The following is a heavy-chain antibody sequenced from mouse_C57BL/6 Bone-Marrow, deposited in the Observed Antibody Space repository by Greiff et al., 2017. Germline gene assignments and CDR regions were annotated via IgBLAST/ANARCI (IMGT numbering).Heavy chain of an antibody. J-gene: IGHJ3*01. CDR1: GYSITSGYY. D-gene: IGHD1-1*01. CDR3: AREFLYYYGSSLAWFAY. CDR2: ISYDGSN. Sequence: ESGPGLVKPSQSLSLTCSVTGYSITSGYYWNWIRQFPGNKLEWMGYISYDGSNNSNPSLKNRISITRDTSKNQFFLKLNSVTTEDTATYYCAREFLYYYGSSLAWFAYWGQGTLVTVSA. V-gene: IGHV3-6*01.